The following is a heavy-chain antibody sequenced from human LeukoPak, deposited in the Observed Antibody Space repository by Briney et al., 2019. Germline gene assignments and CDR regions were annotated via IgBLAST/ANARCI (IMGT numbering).Heavy chain of an antibody. J-gene: IGHJ4*02. Sequence: GGSLRLSSATSGFTFSSSAMSWVRQPPGKGLAWVSTISGSGGGTYYADSVKGRFTISRDNSKNTLHLQMNSLRAEDTAVFYCGKLFYSSGMYHFDYWGQGTLVTVSS. D-gene: IGHD3-10*01. V-gene: IGHV3-23*01. CDR3: GKLFYSSGMYHFDY. CDR2: ISGSGGGT. CDR1: GFTFSSSA.